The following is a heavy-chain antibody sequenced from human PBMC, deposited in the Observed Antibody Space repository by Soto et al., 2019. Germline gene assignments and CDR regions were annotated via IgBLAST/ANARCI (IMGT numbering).Heavy chain of an antibody. CDR1: GGSFSGYY. Sequence: PSETLSLTCAVYGGSFSGYYWSWIRQPPGKGLEWIGEINHSGSTNYNPSLKSRVTISVDTSKNQFSLKLSSVTAADTAVYYCARTVTGSGWYYFDYWGQGTLVTVSS. J-gene: IGHJ4*02. V-gene: IGHV4-34*01. CDR2: INHSGST. CDR3: ARTVTGSGWYYFDY. D-gene: IGHD6-19*01.